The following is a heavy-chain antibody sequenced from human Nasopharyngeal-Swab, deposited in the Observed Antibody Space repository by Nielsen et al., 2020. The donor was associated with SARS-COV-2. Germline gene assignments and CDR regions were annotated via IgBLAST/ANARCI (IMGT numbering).Heavy chain of an antibody. CDR1: GFTFSSYA. CDR2: ISGSGGST. V-gene: IGHV3-23*01. D-gene: IGHD7-27*01. Sequence: GGSLRLSCAASGFTFSSYAMSWVRQAPGKGLEWVSAISGSGGSTYYADSVKGRFTISRDNSKHTLYLQMNSRRAEDTAMYYCARLGGSSWFFDLWGRGTLVTVSS. CDR3: ARLGGSSWFFDL. J-gene: IGHJ2*01.